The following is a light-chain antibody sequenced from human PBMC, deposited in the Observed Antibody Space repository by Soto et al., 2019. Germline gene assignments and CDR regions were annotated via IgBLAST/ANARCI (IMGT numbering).Light chain of an antibody. Sequence: EVVMRQSPATLSVSPGEGATLSCRASQSVFSSLAWYQQKPGQAPRLLIYGAATRATGIPARFSGSGSGTEFTLTISSLQSEDFAVYFCQQYHNWPAFSQGTKV. V-gene: IGKV3-15*01. J-gene: IGKJ1*01. CDR2: GAA. CDR1: QSVFSS. CDR3: QQYHNWPA.